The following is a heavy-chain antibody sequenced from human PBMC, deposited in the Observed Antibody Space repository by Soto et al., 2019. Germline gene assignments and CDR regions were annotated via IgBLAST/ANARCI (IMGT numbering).Heavy chain of an antibody. D-gene: IGHD3-22*01. J-gene: IGHJ4*02. CDR2: TTNRAKSYTA. CDR1: GFTFSDHY. V-gene: IGHV3-72*01. Sequence: GSLRLSCAGSGFTFSDHYIDWVRRAPGKGLEWVGRTTNRAKSYTAEYAASVKGRFTISRDDSHMYLQMDSLKTEDTAVYYCAREGDSSGPDFDYWGQGTLVTVSS. CDR3: AREGDSSGPDFDY.